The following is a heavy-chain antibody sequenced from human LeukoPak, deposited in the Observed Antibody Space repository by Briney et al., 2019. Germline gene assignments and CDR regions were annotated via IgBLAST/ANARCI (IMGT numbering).Heavy chain of an antibody. J-gene: IGHJ4*02. Sequence: SETLSLTCTASGCPISSYYWNWIRQPPGKGLEWIGYIYDSESTNYNPSLESRVTIFVDTSKNQFSFQLITLTTADTAAQYCAREADRDGYNFCFDYWGEGNLVTVSS. CDR3: AREADRDGYNFCFDY. V-gene: IGHV4-4*08. CDR1: GCPISSYY. CDR2: IYDSEST. D-gene: IGHD5-24*01.